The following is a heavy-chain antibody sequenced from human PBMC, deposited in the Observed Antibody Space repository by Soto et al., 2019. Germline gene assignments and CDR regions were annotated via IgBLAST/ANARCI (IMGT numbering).Heavy chain of an antibody. CDR3: ARSSHRADLGVEDL. CDR2: IYYSGST. Sequence: QVQLQESGPGLVKPSQTLSLTCTVSGGSISSGDYYWSWIRQPPGKGLEWIGYIYYSGSTYYNPSLKSRVTISVDTYKNPFSLKLSSVPAAATAVYYCARSSHRADLGVEDLWGRGTLVTVSS. J-gene: IGHJ2*01. CDR1: GGSISSGDYY. V-gene: IGHV4-30-4*01. D-gene: IGHD3-16*01.